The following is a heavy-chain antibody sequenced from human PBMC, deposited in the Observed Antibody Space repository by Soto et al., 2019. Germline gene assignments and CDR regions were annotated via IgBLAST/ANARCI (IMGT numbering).Heavy chain of an antibody. CDR3: ARARKFTASDVARNYYRAMDV. Sequence: PPETLCLTCTLSGDSLNSGDHHWSWIRQSTRKGLEWIGHISTTGSIFYNPSLQSRLSISRDTSNNQVSLELRSVTAADTAVYFCARARKFTASDVARNYYRAMDVWGQGATVTVS. J-gene: IGHJ6*02. D-gene: IGHD3-10*02. CDR1: GDSLNSGDHH. V-gene: IGHV4-30-4*01. CDR2: ISTTGSI.